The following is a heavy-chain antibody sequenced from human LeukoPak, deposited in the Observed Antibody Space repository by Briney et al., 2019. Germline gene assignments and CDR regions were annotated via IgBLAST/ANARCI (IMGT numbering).Heavy chain of an antibody. V-gene: IGHV4-30-4*08. J-gene: IGHJ2*01. CDR2: IYYSGST. CDR1: GGSISSGAYY. Sequence: SETLSLTCTVSGGSISSGAYYWSWIRQPPGKGLEWIGYIYYSGSTYYNPSLMSRVTISVDTSKNQFSLKLSSVTAADTAVYYCARGGATWGLRWYFDLWGRGTLVTVSS. CDR3: ARGGATWGLRWYFDL. D-gene: IGHD3-16*01.